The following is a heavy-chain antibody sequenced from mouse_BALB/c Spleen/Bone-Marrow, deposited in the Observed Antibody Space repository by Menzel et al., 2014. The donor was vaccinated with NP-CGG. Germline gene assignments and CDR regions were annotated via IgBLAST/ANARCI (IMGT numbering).Heavy chain of an antibody. CDR1: GYTFTDYS. V-gene: IGHV1-67*01. CDR2: ISTYYGDA. J-gene: IGHJ4*01. Sequence: QVHVKQSGAELVRPGVSVKISCKGSGYTFTDYSIHWVRRSHAKSLEWIGVISTYYGDANYNQKFKGKATMTVDKSSSTAYMELARLTSEDSAIYYCARRGSMDYWGQGTSVTVSS. CDR3: ARRGSMDY.